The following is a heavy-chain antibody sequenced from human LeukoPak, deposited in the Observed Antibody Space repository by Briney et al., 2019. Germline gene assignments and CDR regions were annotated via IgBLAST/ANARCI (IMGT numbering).Heavy chain of an antibody. D-gene: IGHD2-21*02. CDR3: ARGWGPAYCGGDCHRHFDY. J-gene: IGHJ4*02. V-gene: IGHV4-30-4*07. Sequence: SESLSLTCAVSGGSISGGGYSYNWIRQPAGKGLEWIGYIYNSGSTSYNPSLKSRVTMSVDTSMNHFSLRLSFVTAADTAVYYCARGWGPAYCGGDCHRHFDYWGQGALVTVSS. CDR1: GGSISGGGYS. CDR2: IYNSGST.